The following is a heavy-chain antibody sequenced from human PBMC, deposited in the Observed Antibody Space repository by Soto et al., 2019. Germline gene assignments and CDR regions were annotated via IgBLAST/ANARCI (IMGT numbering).Heavy chain of an antibody. CDR1: GFTFDSYG. CDR2: ISSDGNNK. J-gene: IGHJ5*02. D-gene: IGHD4-17*01. V-gene: IGHV3-30*18. CDR3: VKDLLQHTVTTCGS. Sequence: QVQLVESGGGVVQPGRSLRLSCAASGFTFDSYGMHWVRQAPGKGLEWVAVISSDGNNKYYADSVQGRFSIYRDNFNTILYLQMSSLRVEDTAVYYCVKDLLQHTVTTCGSWGQGTLVTVSS.